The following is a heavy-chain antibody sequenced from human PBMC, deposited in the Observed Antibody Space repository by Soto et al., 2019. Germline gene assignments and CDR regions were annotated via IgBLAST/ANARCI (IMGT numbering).Heavy chain of an antibody. CDR1: GDTVSSNSSA. D-gene: IGHD3-10*01. V-gene: IGHV6-1*01. CDR2: TYYKSNWNN. Sequence: SQTLSLPFAISGDTVSSNSSACNFIRQSPSRGLEWLGRTYYKSNWNNDYALSVKSRITINPDTSKNQFSLHLYSVTPEETAVYYCTGITWFRGMDVWGQGTPVTVSS. CDR3: TGITWFRGMDV. J-gene: IGHJ6*02.